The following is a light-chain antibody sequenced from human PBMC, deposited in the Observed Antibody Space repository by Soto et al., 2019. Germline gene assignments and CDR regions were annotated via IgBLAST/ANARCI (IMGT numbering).Light chain of an antibody. CDR1: QGISNY. CDR3: QKYNSALWT. V-gene: IGKV1-27*01. CDR2: AAS. J-gene: IGKJ1*01. Sequence: DIQMTQSPSSLSASVGDRVTITCRASQGISNYLTWYQHKPGKVPKLLIYAASTLQSGVPSRFSGSGSGTDFNLIISSLQPEDVATYYCQKYNSALWTFGQGTKVEIK.